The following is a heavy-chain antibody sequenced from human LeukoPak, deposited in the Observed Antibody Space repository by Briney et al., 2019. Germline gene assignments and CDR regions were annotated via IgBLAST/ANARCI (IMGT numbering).Heavy chain of an antibody. V-gene: IGHV1-18*01. CDR2: SSAYNGNT. J-gene: IGHJ4*02. D-gene: IGHD5-18*01. Sequence: ASVTVSCTASGYSFTSFGISWVRQAPGQGLERMGWSSAYNGNTNYVQKFQGRVTMTTDTSTSTAYMELRSLRSDDTAVFYCVRDLGVDTSMIFFDFWGQGTLVTVSS. CDR1: GYSFTSFG. CDR3: VRDLGVDTSMIFFDF.